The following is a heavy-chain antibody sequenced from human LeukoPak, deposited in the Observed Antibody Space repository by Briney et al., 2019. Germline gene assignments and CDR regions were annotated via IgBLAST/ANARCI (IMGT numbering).Heavy chain of an antibody. Sequence: ASVKVSCKVSGYTLTELSMQWVRQAPGKGLEWMGGFDPEDGATICAQKFQGRVTMTEDTSTDTAYMELSSLRSEDTAVYYCATVVLYSGSYVYYWGQGTLVTVSS. J-gene: IGHJ4*02. CDR1: GYTLTELS. CDR3: ATVVLYSGSYVYY. D-gene: IGHD5-12*01. V-gene: IGHV1-24*01. CDR2: FDPEDGAT.